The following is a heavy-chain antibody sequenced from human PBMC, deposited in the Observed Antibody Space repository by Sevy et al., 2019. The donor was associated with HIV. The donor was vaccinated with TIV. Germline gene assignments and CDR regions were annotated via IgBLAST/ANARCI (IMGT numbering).Heavy chain of an antibody. Sequence: ASVKVSCKASGGTFSSYAISWVRQAPGQGLEWMGGIIPIFGTANYAQKFQGRVTITADESTSTAYMELSSLRSEDTAVYYCALSGEGWGSFDPWGQRTLVTVSS. J-gene: IGHJ5*02. D-gene: IGHD3-16*01. CDR3: ALSGEGWGSFDP. CDR1: GGTFSSYA. CDR2: IIPIFGTA. V-gene: IGHV1-69*13.